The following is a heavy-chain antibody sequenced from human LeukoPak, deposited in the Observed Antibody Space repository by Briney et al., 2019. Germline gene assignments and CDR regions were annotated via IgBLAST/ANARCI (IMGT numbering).Heavy chain of an antibody. CDR1: GVSIRSYY. D-gene: IGHD3-22*01. CDR3: ARAPYDSSGYYGGAFDY. J-gene: IGHJ4*02. V-gene: IGHV4-4*09. CDR2: IYTSGST. Sequence: SETLSLTCTLSGVSIRSYYWSWIRQPPGKGREGIGYIYTSGSTNYNPSLKSRVTISVDTSKNQFSLKLSSVTAADTAVYYCARAPYDSSGYYGGAFDYWGPGTLVTVSS.